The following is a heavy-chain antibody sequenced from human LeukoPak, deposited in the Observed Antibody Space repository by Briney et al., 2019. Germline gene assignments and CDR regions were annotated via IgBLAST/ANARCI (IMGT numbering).Heavy chain of an antibody. Sequence: SVEVSCKASGGTFSSYAISWVRQAPGQGLEWMGGIIPIFGTANYAQKFQGRVTITADKSTSTAYMELSSLRSEDTAVYYCARDRYGSGSYPAFDIWGQGTMVTVSS. CDR2: IIPIFGTA. J-gene: IGHJ3*02. CDR3: ARDRYGSGSYPAFDI. D-gene: IGHD3-10*01. CDR1: GGTFSSYA. V-gene: IGHV1-69*06.